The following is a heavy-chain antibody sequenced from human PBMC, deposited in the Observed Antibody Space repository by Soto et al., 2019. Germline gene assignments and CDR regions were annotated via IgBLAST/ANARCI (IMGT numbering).Heavy chain of an antibody. Sequence: GGSLRLSCAASGFTFSSYAMSWVRQAPGKGLEWVSAISGSGGSTYYADSVKGRFTISRDNSKNTLYLQMNSLRAEDTAVYYCAAQEYSSSIPPFAPWGQGTLVTVSS. CDR3: AAQEYSSSIPPFAP. CDR1: GFTFSSYA. J-gene: IGHJ5*02. D-gene: IGHD6-6*01. CDR2: ISGSGGST. V-gene: IGHV3-23*01.